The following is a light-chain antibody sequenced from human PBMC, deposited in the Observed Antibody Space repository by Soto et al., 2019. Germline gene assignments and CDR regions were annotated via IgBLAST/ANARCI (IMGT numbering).Light chain of an antibody. CDR2: DVS. V-gene: IGLV2-14*03. Sequence: QSVLTQPASVSGSPGQSITISCTGTSSDVGGYNFVSWYQQNPGKAPKLMIYDVSNRPSGFSNRFSGSKSGNTASLTISGIQAEDEADYYCSSYTSSTTVVFGGGTKLTVL. CDR1: SSDVGGYNF. J-gene: IGLJ2*01. CDR3: SSYTSSTTVV.